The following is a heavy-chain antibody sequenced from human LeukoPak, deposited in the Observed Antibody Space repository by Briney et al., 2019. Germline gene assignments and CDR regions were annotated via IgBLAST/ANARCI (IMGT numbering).Heavy chain of an antibody. D-gene: IGHD3-22*01. J-gene: IGHJ4*02. CDR2: INHSGST. Sequence: KPSETLSLTCAVYGGSFSGYYWSWIRQPPGKGLEWIGEINHSGSTNYNPSLKSRVTISVDTSKNQFSLKLSSVTAADTAVYYCARHPRFMIALRYFDYWGQGTLVTVSS. V-gene: IGHV4-34*01. CDR3: ARHPRFMIALRYFDY. CDR1: GGSFSGYY.